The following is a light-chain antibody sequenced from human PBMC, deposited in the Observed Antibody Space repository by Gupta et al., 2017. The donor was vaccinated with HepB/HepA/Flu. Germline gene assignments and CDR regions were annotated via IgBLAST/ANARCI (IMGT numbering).Light chain of an antibody. Sequence: NFMLTQPHSVSESPGKTVTISCTRSSGGIVSNYVQWYRQRPGSAPTILMYEDSQRPSGVPDRFAASVDYSSNSASLTISGLKTEDEADYYCQSYDTNNWVFGGGTKLTVL. V-gene: IGLV6-57*03. CDR3: QSYDTNNWV. J-gene: IGLJ3*02. CDR2: EDS. CDR1: SGGIVSNY.